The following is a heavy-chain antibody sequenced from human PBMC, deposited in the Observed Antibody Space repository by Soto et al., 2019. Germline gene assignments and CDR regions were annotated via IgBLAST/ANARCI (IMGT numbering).Heavy chain of an antibody. J-gene: IGHJ6*02. CDR3: AKAVVPAAIYYYGMDV. V-gene: IGHV3-23*01. D-gene: IGHD2-2*01. CDR1: GFPFSSYA. CDR2: ISGSGGST. Sequence: GGSLRLFCAASGFPFSSYALSWGRQAPGEGLEWVSAISGSGGSTYYADSVKGRFTISRDNSKNTLYLQMNSLRAEDTAVYYCAKAVVPAAIYYYGMDVWGQGTTVTVSS.